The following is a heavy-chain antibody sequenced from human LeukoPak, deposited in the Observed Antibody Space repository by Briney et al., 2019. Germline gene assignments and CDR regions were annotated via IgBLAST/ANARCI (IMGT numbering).Heavy chain of an antibody. CDR3: AKGGWFGELPYYYFDY. J-gene: IGHJ4*02. Sequence: GGSLRLSCAASGFTFSSYGMHWVRQAPGKGLEWVAVISYDGSNKYYADSVKGRFTISSDNAKNTLHLQMNSLRAEDSAVYYCAKGGWFGELPYYYFDYWGQGTLVTVSS. CDR2: ISYDGSNK. CDR1: GFTFSSYG. D-gene: IGHD3-10*01. V-gene: IGHV3-30*18.